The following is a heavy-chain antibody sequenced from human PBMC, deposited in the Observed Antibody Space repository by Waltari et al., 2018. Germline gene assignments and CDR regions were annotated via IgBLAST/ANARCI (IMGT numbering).Heavy chain of an antibody. CDR1: GYTFTSYS. J-gene: IGHJ4*02. D-gene: IGHD3-3*01. Sequence: QVQLVQSGAEVKKPGASVKVSCKASGYTFTSYSMHWVRQAPGQGLEWMGIINPSGGSTSYAQKFRGRVAMARETSTSTVYMELSSLRSEDTAVYYCARDKNNDFWSGSDYWGQGTLVTVSS. V-gene: IGHV1-46*01. CDR3: ARDKNNDFWSGSDY. CDR2: INPSGGST.